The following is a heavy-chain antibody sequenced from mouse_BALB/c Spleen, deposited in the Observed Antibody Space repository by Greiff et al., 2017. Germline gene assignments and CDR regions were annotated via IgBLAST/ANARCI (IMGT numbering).Heavy chain of an antibody. J-gene: IGHJ3*01. D-gene: IGHD2-14*01. V-gene: IGHV5-12-1*01. CDR1: GFAFSSYD. CDR2: ISSGGGST. Sequence: EVKVVESGGGLVKPGGSLKLSCAASGFAFSSYDMSWVRQTPEKRLEWVAYISSGGGSTYYPDTVKGRFTISRDNAKNTLYLQMSSLKSEDTAMYYCARMMEVRPFAYWGQGTLVTVSA. CDR3: ARMMEVRPFAY.